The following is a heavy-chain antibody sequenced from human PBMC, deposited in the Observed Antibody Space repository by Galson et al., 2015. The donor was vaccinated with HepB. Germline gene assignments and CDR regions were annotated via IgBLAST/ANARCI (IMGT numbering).Heavy chain of an antibody. J-gene: IGHJ3*02. CDR2: ISSSSSTI. CDR3: ARDDLRFLEWSPVTAYAFDI. V-gene: IGHV3-48*02. D-gene: IGHD3-3*01. CDR1: GFTFSSYS. Sequence: SLRLSCAASGFTFSSYSMNWVRQAPGKGLEWVSYISSSSSTIYYADSVKGRFTISRDNAKNSLYLQMNSLRDEDTAVYYCARDDLRFLEWSPVTAYAFDIWGQGTMVTVSS.